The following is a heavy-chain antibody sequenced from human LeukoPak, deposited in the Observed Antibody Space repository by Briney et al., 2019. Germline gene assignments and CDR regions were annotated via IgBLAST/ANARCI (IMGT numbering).Heavy chain of an antibody. CDR2: ISSSSSYI. CDR3: ASFSVTTYYYYYMDV. CDR1: GFTFSSYS. Sequence: GGSLRLSCAASGFTFSSYSMNWVRQAPGKGLEWVSSISSSSSYIYYADSVKGRFTISRDNAKNSLYLQMNSLRAEDMAVYYCASFSVTTYYYYYMDVXGKXTTXXVXS. J-gene: IGHJ6*03. D-gene: IGHD4-17*01. V-gene: IGHV3-21*01.